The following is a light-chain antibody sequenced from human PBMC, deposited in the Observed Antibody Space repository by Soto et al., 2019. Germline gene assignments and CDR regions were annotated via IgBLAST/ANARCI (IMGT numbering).Light chain of an antibody. CDR1: QSVSSR. J-gene: IGKJ5*01. V-gene: IGKV3-20*01. Sequence: EIVLTQSPGTLSLSGGEKATRSSMAIQSVSSRLALYQHQPCQAPKLLISGASSRATCIPDRFSSSGSVTDFTLTISRLEPEDFALYYCQQYGGSPITFGLGTRLEI. CDR2: GAS. CDR3: QQYGGSPIT.